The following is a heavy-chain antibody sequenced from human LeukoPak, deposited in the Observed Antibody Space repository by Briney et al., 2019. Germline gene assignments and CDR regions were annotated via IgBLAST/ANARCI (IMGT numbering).Heavy chain of an antibody. V-gene: IGHV3-48*01. CDR2: ISSFSSTI. CDR1: GFTFSDYS. D-gene: IGHD6-19*01. Sequence: GSLRLSCAASGFTFSDYSMNWVRQAPGKGLEWVSYISSFSSTIYYAGSVKGRFTISRDNAKNSLYLQMNSLRAEDTAVYYCARGAPGYSSGQIDYWGQGTLVTVSS. CDR3: ARGAPGYSSGQIDY. J-gene: IGHJ4*02.